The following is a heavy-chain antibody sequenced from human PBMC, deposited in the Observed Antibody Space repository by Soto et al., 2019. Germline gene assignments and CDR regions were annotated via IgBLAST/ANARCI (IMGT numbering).Heavy chain of an antibody. Sequence: QVQLVESGGGVVQPGRSLRLSCAASGFTFSSYAMHWVRQAPGKGLEWVAVISYDGSNKYYADSVKGRFTISRDNSKKALYLQMNGLKDGDMAGYQCAIERGVVVPAANIGENGGGMDVWGQGTTVNVSS. J-gene: IGHJ6*02. V-gene: IGHV3-30-3*01. CDR1: GFTFSSYA. CDR2: ISYDGSNK. CDR3: AIERGVVVPAANIGENGGGMDV. D-gene: IGHD2-2*01.